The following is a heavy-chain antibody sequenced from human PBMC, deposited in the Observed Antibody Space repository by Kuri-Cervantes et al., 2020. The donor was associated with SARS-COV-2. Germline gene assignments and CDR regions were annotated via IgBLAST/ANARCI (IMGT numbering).Heavy chain of an antibody. D-gene: IGHD6-6*01. J-gene: IGHJ3*02. Sequence: GGSLRLSCAASGFTFSSYSMNWVRQAPGKGLEWVSYISSSSSTIYYADSVKGRFTISRDNAKNSLYLQMNSLRAEDTAVYYCARLSNTIEYSSPSELYAFDIWGQGTMVTVSS. CDR1: GFTFSSYS. CDR2: ISSSSSTI. V-gene: IGHV3-48*01. CDR3: ARLSNTIEYSSPSELYAFDI.